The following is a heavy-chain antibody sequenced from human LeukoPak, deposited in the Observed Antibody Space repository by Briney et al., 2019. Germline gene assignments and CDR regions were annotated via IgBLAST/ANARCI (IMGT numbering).Heavy chain of an antibody. D-gene: IGHD2-8*01. CDR1: GGSISSYY. CDR2: IYYSGST. V-gene: IGHV4-59*05. J-gene: IGHJ4*02. Sequence: PSETLSLTCTVSGGSISSYYWSWIRQPPGKGLEWIGSIYYSGSTYYNTSLKSRVSISVDTSKNQFSLKMRSVNAADTAVYYCAAMAPTKYWGQGTLVTVSS. CDR3: AAMAPTKY.